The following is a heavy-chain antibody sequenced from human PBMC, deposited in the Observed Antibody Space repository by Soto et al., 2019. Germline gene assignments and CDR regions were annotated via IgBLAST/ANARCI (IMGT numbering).Heavy chain of an antibody. Sequence: QVKLVQSCAELKKPGASVQVSCKAFGYSFVNFAFNWVRQAPGQGPEWIGWITPSNGNTNYAQKLQGRVTLTTDTSTGTAHMDLRGLRSDDTAMYFCARLQVNFSASGVYFFSDHWGQGTKVTVSS. CDR3: ARLQVNFSASGVYFFSDH. J-gene: IGHJ4*02. CDR1: GYSFVNFA. CDR2: ITPSNGNT. D-gene: IGHD3-22*01. V-gene: IGHV1-18*01.